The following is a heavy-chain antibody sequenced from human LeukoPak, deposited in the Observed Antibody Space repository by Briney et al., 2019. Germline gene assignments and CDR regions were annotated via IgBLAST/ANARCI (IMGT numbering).Heavy chain of an antibody. J-gene: IGHJ4*02. Sequence: GGSLRLSCAASGFTFSSYAMHWVRQAPGKGLGWVAVISYDGSNKYYADSVKGRFTISRDNSKNTLYLQMNSLRAEDTAVYYCARDPGRSGSYDYWGQGTLVTVSS. CDR3: ARDPGRSGSYDY. D-gene: IGHD1-26*01. CDR1: GFTFSSYA. V-gene: IGHV3-30*04. CDR2: ISYDGSNK.